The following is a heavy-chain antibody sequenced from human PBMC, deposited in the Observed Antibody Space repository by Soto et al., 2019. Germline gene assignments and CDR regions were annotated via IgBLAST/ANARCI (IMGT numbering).Heavy chain of an antibody. CDR2: IYHSGST. D-gene: IGHD2-2*01. J-gene: IGHJ6*02. CDR3: ARGQGYCSSTSCYDGGYGMDV. V-gene: IGHV4-30-2*01. Sequence: QLQLQESGSGLVKPSQTLSLTCAVSGGSISSGGYSWSWIRQPPGKGLEWIGYIYHSGSTYYNPSLTSRVTISVDRSKNQFSLKLSSVTAADTAVYYCARGQGYCSSTSCYDGGYGMDVWGQGTTVTVSS. CDR1: GGSISSGGYS.